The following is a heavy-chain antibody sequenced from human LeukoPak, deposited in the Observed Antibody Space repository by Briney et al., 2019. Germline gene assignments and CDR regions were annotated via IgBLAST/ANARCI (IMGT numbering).Heavy chain of an antibody. V-gene: IGHV3-23*01. D-gene: IGHD1-26*01. CDR1: GFTFSSYG. CDR3: ARGGSYLSAFDI. J-gene: IGHJ3*02. CDR2: ISGSGGST. Sequence: GGSLRLSCAASGFTFSSYGMSWVRQARGKGLEGVSAISGSGGSTYYADSVKGRFTISRDNSKNTLYLQMNSLRAEDTAVYYCARGGSYLSAFDIWGQGTMVTVSS.